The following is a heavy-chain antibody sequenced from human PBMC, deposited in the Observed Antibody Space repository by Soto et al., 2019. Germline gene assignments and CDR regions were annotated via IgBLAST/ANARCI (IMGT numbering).Heavy chain of an antibody. Sequence: PGGSLRLSCAASGFTFSSYAMHWVRQAPGKGLEWVAAITNNGSNIYYADSVKGRFTISRGNAKNSLYLQMNSLRAEDTAVYYCARDGRDGYNSYYGMDVWGQGTTVTVSS. V-gene: IGHV3-30*04. CDR2: ITNNGSNI. J-gene: IGHJ6*02. CDR1: GFTFSSYA. CDR3: ARDGRDGYNSYYGMDV. D-gene: IGHD5-12*01.